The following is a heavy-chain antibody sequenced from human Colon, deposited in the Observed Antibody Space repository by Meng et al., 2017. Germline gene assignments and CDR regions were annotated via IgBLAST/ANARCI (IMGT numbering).Heavy chain of an antibody. J-gene: IGHJ4*02. CDR3: ARGIMSGSSLNPFDD. D-gene: IGHD1-26*01. CDR2: INPNSGGT. Sequence: ASVKVSCKASGYTFTGYYMHWVRQAPGQGLEWLGRINPNSGGTKYGKKFEGRVTVTRDTSISSAHMELSSLRSDDTAVYYCARGIMSGSSLNPFDDWGQGTLVTVSS. V-gene: IGHV1-2*06. CDR1: GYTFTGYY.